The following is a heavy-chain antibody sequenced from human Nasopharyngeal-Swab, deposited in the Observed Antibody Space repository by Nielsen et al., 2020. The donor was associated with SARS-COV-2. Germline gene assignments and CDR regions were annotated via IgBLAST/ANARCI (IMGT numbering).Heavy chain of an antibody. J-gene: IGHJ3*01. CDR2: IYHTGDT. CDR3: AKELHLRHAFDL. Sequence: RQCPGKGLEWIAEIYHTGDTYYNPSLSRRVTISVDKSNNQFSLKLSSVTAADTAVYYCAKELHLRHAFDLWGQGRMVTVSS. V-gene: IGHV4-4*02.